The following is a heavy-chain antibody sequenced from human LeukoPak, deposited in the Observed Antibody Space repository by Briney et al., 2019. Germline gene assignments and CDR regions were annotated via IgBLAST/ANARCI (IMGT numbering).Heavy chain of an antibody. CDR2: IYYSGNT. J-gene: IGHJ4*02. V-gene: IGHV4-39*02. CDR3: AREEAGGRAGY. CDR1: GDSINTKNYY. Sequence: PSETLSLTCTVSGDSINTKNYYWGWIRQPPGKGLEWIGSIYYSGNTYYNPSLKSRVTLSIDTSKNQFSLRLSSVTAADTAVYHCAREEAGGRAGYWGQGTLVTVSS. D-gene: IGHD3-16*01.